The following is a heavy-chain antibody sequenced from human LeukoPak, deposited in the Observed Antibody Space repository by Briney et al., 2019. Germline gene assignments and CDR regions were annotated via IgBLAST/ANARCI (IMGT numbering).Heavy chain of an antibody. CDR1: GYTFTGYY. CDR3: ARVGGYWDDSSGYYPLPIDY. V-gene: IGHV1-2*02. J-gene: IGHJ4*02. Sequence: ASVKVSCKASGYTFTGYYMHWVRQAPGQGLEWMGWINPNSGGTNYAQKFQGRVTMTRDTSISTAYMELSRLRSDDTAVYYCARVGGYWDDSSGYYPLPIDYWGQGTLVTVSP. D-gene: IGHD3-22*01. CDR2: INPNSGGT.